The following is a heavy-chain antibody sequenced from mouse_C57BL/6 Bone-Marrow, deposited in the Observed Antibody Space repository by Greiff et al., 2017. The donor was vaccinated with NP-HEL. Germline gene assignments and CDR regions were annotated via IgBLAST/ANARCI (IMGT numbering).Heavy chain of an antibody. CDR1: GYSITSGYD. CDR2: ISYSGST. Sequence: DVKLQESGPGMVKPSQSLSLTCTVTGYSITSGYDWHWIRHFPGNKLEWMGYISYSGSTNYNPSPKSRISITHDTSKNHFFLKLNSVTTEDTATYYCARVGYHYYAMDYWGQGTSVTVSS. CDR3: ARVGYHYYAMDY. D-gene: IGHD2-2*01. V-gene: IGHV3-1*01. J-gene: IGHJ4*01.